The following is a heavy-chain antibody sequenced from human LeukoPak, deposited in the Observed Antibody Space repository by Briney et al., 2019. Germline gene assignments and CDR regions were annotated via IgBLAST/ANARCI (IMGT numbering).Heavy chain of an antibody. CDR2: MNPNSGNT. CDR1: GYTFTSYD. J-gene: IGHJ4*02. Sequence: ASVKVSCKASGYTFTSYDINWVRQATGQGLEWMGWMNPNSGNTGYAQKFQGRVTMTRDTSTSTVYMELSSLRSEDTAVYYCARDLHSSGWPDQYYFDYWGQGTLVTVSS. V-gene: IGHV1-8*01. CDR3: ARDLHSSGWPDQYYFDY. D-gene: IGHD6-19*01.